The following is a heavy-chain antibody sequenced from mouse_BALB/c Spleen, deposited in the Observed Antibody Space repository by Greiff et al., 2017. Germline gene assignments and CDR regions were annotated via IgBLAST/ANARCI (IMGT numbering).Heavy chain of an antibody. V-gene: IGHV1-14*01. CDR2: INPYNDGT. CDR1: GYTFTSYV. Sequence: LQESGPELVKPGASVKMSCKASGYTFTSYVMHWVKQKPGQGLEWIGYINPYNDGTKYNEKFKGKATLTSDKSSSTAYMELSSLTSEDSAVYYCARWGGNYVGYAMDYWGQGTSVTVSS. D-gene: IGHD2-1*01. J-gene: IGHJ4*01. CDR3: ARWGGNYVGYAMDY.